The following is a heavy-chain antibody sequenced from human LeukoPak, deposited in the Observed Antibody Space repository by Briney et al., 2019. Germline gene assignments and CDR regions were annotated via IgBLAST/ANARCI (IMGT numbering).Heavy chain of an antibody. Sequence: PGGSLRPSCAASGFTFSSYAMSWVRQAPGRGLEWVSAITGSGGTTYYADSVKGRFTISRDNSKNTLYLQMNSLRAEDTAVYYCAKEWYSSGWQREVFFDYWGQGTLVTVSS. CDR2: ITGSGGTT. V-gene: IGHV3-23*01. CDR1: GFTFSSYA. D-gene: IGHD6-19*01. J-gene: IGHJ4*02. CDR3: AKEWYSSGWQREVFFDY.